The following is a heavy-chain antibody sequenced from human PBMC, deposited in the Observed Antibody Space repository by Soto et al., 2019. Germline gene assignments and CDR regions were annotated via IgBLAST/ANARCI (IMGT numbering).Heavy chain of an antibody. D-gene: IGHD3-9*01. Sequence: GGSRRLSCAASGFTFSSYAMSWVRQAPGKGLEWVSAISGSGGSTYYADSVKGRFTISRDNSKNTLYLQMNSLRAEDTAVYYCAKVLGSRAYDILTGCNFDYWGQGTLVTVSS. CDR1: GFTFSSYA. CDR3: AKVLGSRAYDILTGCNFDY. CDR2: ISGSGGST. J-gene: IGHJ4*02. V-gene: IGHV3-23*01.